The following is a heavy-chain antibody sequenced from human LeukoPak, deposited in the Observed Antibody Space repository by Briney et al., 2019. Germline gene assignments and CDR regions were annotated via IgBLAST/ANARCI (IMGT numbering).Heavy chain of an antibody. CDR2: IYPGDSDT. CDR1: GYRFTSYW. V-gene: IGHV5-51*01. CDR3: ARLRGGDYDYVWGSYRYLWFDP. D-gene: IGHD3-16*02. J-gene: IGHJ5*02. Sequence: GESLKISCKGSGYRFTSYWIGWVRQMPGKGLEWIGIIYPGDSDTRYSPSFQGQVTISADKSISTAYLQWSSLKASDTAMYYCARLRGGDYDYVWGSYRYLWFDPWGQGTLVTVSS.